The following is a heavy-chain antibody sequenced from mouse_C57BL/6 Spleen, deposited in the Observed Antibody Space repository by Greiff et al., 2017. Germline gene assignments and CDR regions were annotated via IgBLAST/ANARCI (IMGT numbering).Heavy chain of an antibody. CDR2: IHPKSGST. CDR3: AGGGMYYFDY. Sequence: QVQLQQSGAELVKPGASVKLSCKASGYTFTSYWMHWVKQRPGQGLEWIGMIHPKSGSTNYNEKFKSKATLTVDKSSSTADMQLSSLTSEDSAVYYCAGGGMYYFDYWGQGTTLTVSS. V-gene: IGHV1-64*01. J-gene: IGHJ2*01. CDR1: GYTFTSYW.